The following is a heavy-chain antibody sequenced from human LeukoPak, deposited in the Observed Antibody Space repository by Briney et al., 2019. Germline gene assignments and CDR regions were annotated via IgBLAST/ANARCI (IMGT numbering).Heavy chain of an antibody. CDR1: GGTFSSYA. D-gene: IGHD3-10*01. V-gene: IGHV1-69*13. J-gene: IGHJ4*02. CDR2: IIPIFGTA. Sequence: GASVKVSCKASGGTFSSYAISWVRQAPGQGLEWMGGIIPIFGTANYAQKFQGRVTITADESTSAAYMELSSLRSEDTAVYYCASTGGGSGSYYNVWGQGTLVTVSS. CDR3: ASTGGGSGSYYNV.